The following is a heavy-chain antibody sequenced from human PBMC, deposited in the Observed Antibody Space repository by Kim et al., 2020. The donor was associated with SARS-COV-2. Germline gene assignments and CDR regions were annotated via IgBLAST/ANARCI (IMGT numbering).Heavy chain of an antibody. CDR1: GFTFSSYG. Sequence: GGSLRLSCAASGFTFSSYGMHWVRQAPGKGLEWVAVISYDGSNKYYADSVKGRFTISRDNSKNTLYLQMNSLRAEDTAVYYCAKDLGKSSSWIIWGQGTLVTVSS. J-gene: IGHJ4*02. CDR2: ISYDGSNK. D-gene: IGHD6-13*01. CDR3: AKDLGKSSSWII. V-gene: IGHV3-30*18.